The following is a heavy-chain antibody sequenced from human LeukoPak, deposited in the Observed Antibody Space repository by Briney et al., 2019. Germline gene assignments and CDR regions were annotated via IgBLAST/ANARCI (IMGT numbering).Heavy chain of an antibody. CDR2: IKQDGSEK. V-gene: IGHV3-7*03. Sequence: GSLRLSCAASGFTFSSYWMSWVRQAPGKGLEWVANIKQDGSEKYYVDSVKGRFTISRDNAKNSLYLQMNSLRADDTAVYYCAKTFGTIDPFEYWGQGTLVTVSS. CDR1: GFTFSSYW. D-gene: IGHD2-2*01. J-gene: IGHJ4*02. CDR3: AKTFGTIDPFEY.